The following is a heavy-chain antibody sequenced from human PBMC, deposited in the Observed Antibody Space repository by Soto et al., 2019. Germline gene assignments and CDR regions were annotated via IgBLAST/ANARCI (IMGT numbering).Heavy chain of an antibody. V-gene: IGHV3-21*01. CDR2: ISSSSSYI. J-gene: IGHJ3*02. D-gene: IGHD3-9*01. CDR1: GFTFSSYS. CDR3: ARDSPNYDILTGYYTHDAFDI. Sequence: EVQLVESGGGLVKPGGSLRLSCAASGFTFSSYSMNWVRQAPGKGLEWVSSISSSSSYIYYADSVKGRFTISRDNAKNSLYLQMNRLRAEDTAVYYCARDSPNYDILTGYYTHDAFDIWGQGTMVTVSS.